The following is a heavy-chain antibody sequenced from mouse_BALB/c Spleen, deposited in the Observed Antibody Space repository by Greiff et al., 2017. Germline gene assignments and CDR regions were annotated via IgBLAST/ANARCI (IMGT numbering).Heavy chain of an antibody. CDR2: ISYSGST. Sequence: EVMLVESGPSLVKPSQTLSLTCSVTGDSITSGYWNWFRKFPGNNLAYMGYISYSGSTYYNPSLKSRISITRDTSKNQYYLQLNSVTTEDTATYYCARPAYGNYEDYYAMDYWGQGTSVTVSS. V-gene: IGHV3-8*02. D-gene: IGHD2-10*02. J-gene: IGHJ4*01. CDR3: ARPAYGNYEDYYAMDY. CDR1: GDSITSGY.